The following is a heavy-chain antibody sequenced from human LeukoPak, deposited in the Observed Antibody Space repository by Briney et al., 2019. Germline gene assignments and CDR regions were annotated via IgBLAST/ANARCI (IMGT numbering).Heavy chain of an antibody. CDR3: ARDSRTYYDFWSGPGGLKRLCMDV. J-gene: IGHJ6*02. V-gene: IGHV1-69*13. Sequence: GASVKVSCKASGGTFSSYAISRVRQAPGQGLEWMGGIIPIFGTANYAQKFQGRVTITADESTSTAYMELSSLRSEDTAVYYCARDSRTYYDFWSGPGGLKRLCMDVWGQGTTVTVSS. D-gene: IGHD3-3*01. CDR2: IIPIFGTA. CDR1: GGTFSSYA.